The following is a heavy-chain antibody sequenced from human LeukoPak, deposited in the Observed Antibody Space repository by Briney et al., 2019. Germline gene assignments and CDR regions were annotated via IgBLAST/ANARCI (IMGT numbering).Heavy chain of an antibody. V-gene: IGHV1-2*02. J-gene: IGHJ4*02. CDR2: INPNSGGT. CDR3: ARAAVLGSGIGYFDY. D-gene: IGHD3-10*01. CDR1: GYTFTGYY. Sequence: ASVKVSCKASGYTFTGYYMHWVRQAPGQGLEWMGWINPNSGGTNYAQKLQGRVTMTTDTSTSTAYMELRSLRSDDTAVYYCARAAVLGSGIGYFDYWGQGTLVTVSS.